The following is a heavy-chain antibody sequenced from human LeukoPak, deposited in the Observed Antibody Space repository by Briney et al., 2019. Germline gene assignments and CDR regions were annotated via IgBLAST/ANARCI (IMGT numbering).Heavy chain of an antibody. CDR1: GYTFTSYD. CDR3: ARRRMVRGVFNWFDP. CDR2: MNPNSGNT. V-gene: IGHV1-8*01. Sequence: ASVKVSCKASGYTFTSYDINWVRQATGQGLEWMGWMNPNSGNTGYAQKFQGRVTMTRNTSISTAYMELSRLRSDDTAVYYCARRRMVRGVFNWFDPWGQGTLVTVSS. J-gene: IGHJ5*02. D-gene: IGHD3-10*01.